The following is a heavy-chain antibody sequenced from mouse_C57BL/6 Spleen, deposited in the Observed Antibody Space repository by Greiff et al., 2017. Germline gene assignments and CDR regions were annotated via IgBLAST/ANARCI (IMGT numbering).Heavy chain of an antibody. CDR1: GYTFPSYG. V-gene: IGHV1-81*01. CDR3: ARGTTVVNPYFDY. Sequence: QVQLQQSGAELARPGASVKLSCKASGYTFPSYGLSWVKQRTGQGLEWIGEIYPRSGNTYYNEKFKGKATLTTDKSSSTAYMELSSLTSEDSAVYFCARGTTVVNPYFDYWGQGTTLTVSS. D-gene: IGHD1-1*01. CDR2: IYPRSGNT. J-gene: IGHJ2*01.